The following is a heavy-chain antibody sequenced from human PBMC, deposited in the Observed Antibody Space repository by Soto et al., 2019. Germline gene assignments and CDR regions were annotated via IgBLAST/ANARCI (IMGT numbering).Heavy chain of an antibody. Sequence: ASVKVSCKASGYTFTSYGISWVRQAPGQGLEWMGWISAYNGNTNYAQKLQGRVTMTTDTSTSTAYVELRSLRSDDTAVYYCAIFYDILTGSQEYYFAYWGKGTLVTVSS. CDR1: GYTFTSYG. J-gene: IGHJ4*02. CDR3: AIFYDILTGSQEYYFAY. D-gene: IGHD3-9*01. CDR2: ISAYNGNT. V-gene: IGHV1-18*01.